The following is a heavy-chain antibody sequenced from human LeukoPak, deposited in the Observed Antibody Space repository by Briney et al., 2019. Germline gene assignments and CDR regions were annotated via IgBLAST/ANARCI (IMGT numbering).Heavy chain of an antibody. CDR1: GFTFSSYA. CDR3: EGYDFWSGYYWEPYFFDY. CDR2: ISGSGGST. D-gene: IGHD3-3*01. Sequence: GGSLRPSCAASGFTFSSYAMSWVRQAPGKGLEWVSAISGSGGSTYYADSVKGRFTISRDNSKNTLYLQMNSLRAEDTAVYYCEGYDFWSGYYWEPYFFDYWGQGTLVTVSS. V-gene: IGHV3-23*01. J-gene: IGHJ4*02.